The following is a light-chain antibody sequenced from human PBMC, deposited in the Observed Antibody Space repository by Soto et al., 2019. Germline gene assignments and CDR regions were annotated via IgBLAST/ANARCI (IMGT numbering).Light chain of an antibody. CDR3: QQYGSSPRYT. CDR1: QSVSSSY. J-gene: IGKJ2*01. CDR2: GAS. Sequence: EIVLTQSPGTLSLSPGERATLSCRASQSVSSSYLAWYQQKPGQAPRLLIYGASSRATGIPDWFSGSGSGTYFTLTISRLEPEDFVVYYCQQYGSSPRYTFGQGTKLEIK. V-gene: IGKV3-20*01.